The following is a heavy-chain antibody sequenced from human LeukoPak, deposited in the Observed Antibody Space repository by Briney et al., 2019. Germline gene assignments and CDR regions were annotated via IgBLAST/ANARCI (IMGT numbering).Heavy chain of an antibody. D-gene: IGHD3-10*01. V-gene: IGHV1-69*13. CDR2: IIPIFGTA. CDR1: GGTFSSYA. J-gene: IGHJ5*01. CDR3: ARDRYGSGCYFVS. Sequence: GASVKVSCKASGGTFSSYAISWVRQAPGQGLEWMGGIIPIFGTANYAQKFQGRVTTTADESTSTAYMELSSLRSEDTAVYYCARDRYGSGCYFVSWGQGTLVTVSS.